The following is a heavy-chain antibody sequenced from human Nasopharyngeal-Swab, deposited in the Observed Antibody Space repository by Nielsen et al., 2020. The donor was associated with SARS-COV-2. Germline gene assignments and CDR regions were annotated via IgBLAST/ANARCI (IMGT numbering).Heavy chain of an antibody. CDR3: VKDLRWTYAFEI. V-gene: IGHV3-7*01. Sequence: GESLKISCAASGFPFSNYYMTWVRQPPGKGLEWVANIKQDGSEQFYVDSVKGRFTISRDNSKNTLYLQMSSLRDEDTAVYWCVKDLRWTYAFEIWGQGTMVTVSS. D-gene: IGHD3/OR15-3a*01. J-gene: IGHJ3*02. CDR1: GFPFSNYY. CDR2: IKQDGSEQ.